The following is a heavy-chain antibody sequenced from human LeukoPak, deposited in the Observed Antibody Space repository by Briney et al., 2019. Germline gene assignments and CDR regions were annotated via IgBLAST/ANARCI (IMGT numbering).Heavy chain of an antibody. CDR2: IYPGDSDT. D-gene: IGHD1-26*01. J-gene: IGHJ4*02. CDR3: ARRVDSYWFFDY. V-gene: IGHV5-51*01. Sequence: GESLKISFKGSGYSFTNYWIGWVRQMPGKGLEWMGIIYPGDSDTRYIPSFQGQVSISADKSTSTAYLQWSSLRASDTAMYYCARRVDSYWFFDYWGQGTLVTVSS. CDR1: GYSFTNYW.